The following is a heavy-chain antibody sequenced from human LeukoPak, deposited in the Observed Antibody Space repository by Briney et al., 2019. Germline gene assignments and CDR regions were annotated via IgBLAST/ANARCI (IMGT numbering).Heavy chain of an antibody. CDR1: GYSISSGYY. Sequence: SETLSLTCTVSGYSISSGYYWGWIRHPPGKGLEWIGSIYHSGSTYYNPSLKSRVTISVDTSKNQFSLKLSSVTAADTAVYYCARDGGYCSGGSCYYVLYYFDYWGQGALVTVSS. CDR2: IYHSGST. D-gene: IGHD2-15*01. CDR3: ARDGGYCSGGSCYYVLYYFDY. V-gene: IGHV4-38-2*02. J-gene: IGHJ4*02.